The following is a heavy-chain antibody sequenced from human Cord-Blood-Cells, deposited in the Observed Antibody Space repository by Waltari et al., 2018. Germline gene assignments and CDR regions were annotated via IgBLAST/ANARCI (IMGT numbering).Heavy chain of an antibody. CDR1: GYTFTGYY. CDR2: INPNSGGT. CDR3: ARDQKLIWGSDAFGI. D-gene: IGHD7-27*01. V-gene: IGHV1-2*02. Sequence: PGAEVKKPGASVKVSCKASGYTFTGYYMHWVRQAPGQGLEWMGWINPNSGGTNYAQKFQGRVTMTRDTSISTAYMELSRLRSDDTAVYYCARDQKLIWGSDAFGIWGQGTMVTVSS. J-gene: IGHJ3*02.